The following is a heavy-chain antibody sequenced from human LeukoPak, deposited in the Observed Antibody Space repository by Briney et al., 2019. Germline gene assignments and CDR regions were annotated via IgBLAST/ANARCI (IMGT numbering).Heavy chain of an antibody. CDR3: ARKADCSGGSCYSPAGY. J-gene: IGHJ4*02. V-gene: IGHV1-3*01. CDR2: INAGNGNT. Sequence: ASVKVSCKASGYTFTSCAMHWVRQAPGQRLEWMGWINAGNGNTKYSQKFQGRVTITRDTSASTAYMELGSLRSEDTAVYYCARKADCSGGSCYSPAGYWGQGTLVTVSS. CDR1: GYTFTSCA. D-gene: IGHD2-15*01.